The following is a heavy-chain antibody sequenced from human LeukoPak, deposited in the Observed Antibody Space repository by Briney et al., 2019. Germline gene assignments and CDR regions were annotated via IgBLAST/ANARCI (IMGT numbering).Heavy chain of an antibody. CDR3: ARGVEPLAANTLAY. V-gene: IGHV3-23*01. J-gene: IGHJ4*02. D-gene: IGHD1-14*01. CDR1: GFTFSTYA. Sequence: GGSLRLSCAASGFTFSTYAMSWVRQAPGKGLEWVSASGTGTDTYYADSVKGRFTISRDNSKNTVYLQMNSLSPDDTAVYYCARGVEPLAANTLAYWGQGTLVTVSS. CDR2: SGTGTDT.